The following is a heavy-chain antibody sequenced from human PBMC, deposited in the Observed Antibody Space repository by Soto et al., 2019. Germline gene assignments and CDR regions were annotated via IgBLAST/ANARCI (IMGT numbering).Heavy chain of an antibody. CDR3: ASRPSGSGFDP. V-gene: IGHV4-30-2*01. CDR1: GGSISSGGYS. J-gene: IGHJ5*02. D-gene: IGHD1-26*01. CDR2: IYHSGST. Sequence: QLQLQESGSGLVKPSQTLSLTCAVSGGSISSGGYSWIWIRQPPGKGLEWIGYIYHSGSTYYSPSLKSRVTISVDRSKNQFSLKLSSVTAADTAVYYCASRPSGSGFDPWGQRTLVTVSS.